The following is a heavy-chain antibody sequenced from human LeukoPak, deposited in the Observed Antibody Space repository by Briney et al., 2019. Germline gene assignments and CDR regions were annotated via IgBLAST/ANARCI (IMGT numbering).Heavy chain of an antibody. V-gene: IGHV4-59*01. J-gene: IGHJ4*02. D-gene: IGHD3-22*01. CDR1: GGSISSYY. CDR2: IHYSGST. Sequence: PSETLSLTCTVSGGSISSYYWSWIRQSPEKGLEWIGYIHYSGSTNYNPSLKSRVTISVDRPKNQISLKLSPVTAADTAVYYCARVLGSSGFYYFDCWGQGTLVTVSS. CDR3: ARVLGSSGFYYFDC.